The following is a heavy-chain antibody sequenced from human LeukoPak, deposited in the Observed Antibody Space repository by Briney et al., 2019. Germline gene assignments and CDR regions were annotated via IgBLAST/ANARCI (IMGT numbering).Heavy chain of an antibody. CDR3: ARDHQEGAFDI. Sequence: SETLSLTCTVSGGSISSYYWSWIRQPPGKGLEWIGYIYYSGSTNYNPSLKSRVTISVDTSKNQFSLKLSSVTAADTAVYYCARDHQEGAFDIWGQGTMVTVSS. D-gene: IGHD2-2*01. V-gene: IGHV4-59*01. CDR1: GGSISSYY. CDR2: IYYSGST. J-gene: IGHJ3*02.